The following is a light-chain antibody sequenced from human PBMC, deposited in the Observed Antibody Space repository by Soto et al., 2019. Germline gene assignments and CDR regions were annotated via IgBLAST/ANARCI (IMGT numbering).Light chain of an antibody. CDR1: QSVRSN. J-gene: IGKJ4*01. Sequence: EVELTQSPDILSVSPGETATLSCRASQSVRSNLAWYQQKPGQAPRLLIYGASTRATGIPARFSGSGSGREFILTISSLQSEDFGLYYCQQYNIWPPLTFGGGTKVEIK. CDR2: GAS. CDR3: QQYNIWPPLT. V-gene: IGKV3-15*01.